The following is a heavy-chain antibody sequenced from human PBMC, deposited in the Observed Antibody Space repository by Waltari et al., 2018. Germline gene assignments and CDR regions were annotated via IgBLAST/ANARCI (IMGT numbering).Heavy chain of an antibody. CDR3: AKDAFGNTYLDF. V-gene: IGHV3-30*02. D-gene: IGHD2-2*02. J-gene: IGHJ4*02. CDR1: GFTFSNFG. Sequence: QVNLVESGGGVVQPGGSLRLSCATSGFTFSNFGMHWVRQAPGKGLGWVALICFDGGDKFYADSVRGRFTISRDNSARTLYLDMDSLRLDDTAMYYCAKDAFGNTYLDFWGQGTLVTVSS. CDR2: ICFDGGDK.